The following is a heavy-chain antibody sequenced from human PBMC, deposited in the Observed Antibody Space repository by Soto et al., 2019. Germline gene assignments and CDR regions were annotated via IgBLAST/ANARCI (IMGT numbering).Heavy chain of an antibody. CDR3: ARESAAAVAGTHGMDV. CDR2: ISSSSSYT. D-gene: IGHD6-19*01. CDR1: GFTFSDYY. Sequence: QVQLVESGGGLVKPGGSLRLSCAASGFTFSDYYMSWIRQAPGKGLEWVSYISSSSSYTNYADSVKGRFTISRDNAKNSLYLQMNSLRAEDTAVYYCARESAAAVAGTHGMDVWGQGTTVTVSS. J-gene: IGHJ6*02. V-gene: IGHV3-11*06.